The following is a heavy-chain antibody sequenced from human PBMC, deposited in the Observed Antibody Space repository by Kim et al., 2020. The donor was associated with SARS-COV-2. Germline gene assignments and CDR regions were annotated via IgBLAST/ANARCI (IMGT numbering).Heavy chain of an antibody. V-gene: IGHV3-53*04. J-gene: IGHJ6*02. Sequence: GGSTYYPDSVKRPFTISRHNSKNTLYLQMNSLRAEDTAVYYCASYGMDVWGQGTTVTVSS. CDR2: GGST. CDR3: ASYGMDV.